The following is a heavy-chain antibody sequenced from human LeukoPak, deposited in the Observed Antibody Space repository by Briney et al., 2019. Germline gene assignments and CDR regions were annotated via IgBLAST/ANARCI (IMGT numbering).Heavy chain of an antibody. CDR2: ISAYNGNT. CDR3: GRDKDPMSGSGSSDY. D-gene: IGHD3-10*01. CDR1: GYTFTSYA. V-gene: IGHV1-18*01. Sequence: ASVKVSCKASGYTFTSYAMHWVRQAPGQRLEWMGWISAYNGNTNYAQKLQGRVTMTTDTSTSTAYMELRSLRSDDTAVYYCGRDKDPMSGSGSSDYWGQGTLVTVSS. J-gene: IGHJ4*02.